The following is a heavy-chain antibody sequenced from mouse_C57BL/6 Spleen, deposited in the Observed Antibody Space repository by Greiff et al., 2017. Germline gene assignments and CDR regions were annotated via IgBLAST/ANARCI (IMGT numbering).Heavy chain of an antibody. Sequence: VQLQQPGAELVRPGTSVKLSCKASGYTFTSYWMHWVKQRPGQGLEWIGVIDPSDSYTNYNQKFKGKATLTVDTSSSTAYMQLSSLTSEDSAVYYCARGTAQALFDYWGQGTTLTVSS. V-gene: IGHV1-59*01. D-gene: IGHD3-2*02. CDR2: IDPSDSYT. CDR1: GYTFTSYW. J-gene: IGHJ2*01. CDR3: ARGTAQALFDY.